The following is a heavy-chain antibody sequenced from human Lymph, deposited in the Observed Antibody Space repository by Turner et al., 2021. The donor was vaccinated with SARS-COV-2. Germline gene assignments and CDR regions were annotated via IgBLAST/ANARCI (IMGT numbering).Heavy chain of an antibody. V-gene: IGHV3-33*01. J-gene: IGHJ4*02. D-gene: IGHD6-13*01. CDR3: ARGLGSSWYSGGFDY. CDR1: VFTFSSYV. Sequence: QVQLVESGGGVVQPGRSLRLSCSASVFTFSSYVMHWVRQAPGKGLEWVAVIWYDGSNKYYADSVKGRFTISRDNSKNTLYLQMNSLRAEDTAVYYCARGLGSSWYSGGFDYWGQGTLVTVSS. CDR2: IWYDGSNK.